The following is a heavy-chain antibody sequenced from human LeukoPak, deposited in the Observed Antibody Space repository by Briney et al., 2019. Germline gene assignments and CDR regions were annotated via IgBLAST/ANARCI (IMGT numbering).Heavy chain of an antibody. V-gene: IGHV3-48*01. Sequence: GGSLRLSCAASGFTFSSYSMNWVRQAPGKGLEWVSYISSSSTIYYADSVKGRFTISRDNAKNSLYLQMNSLRAEDTAVYYCAKDRQNYCGSGSYYSIWFDPWGQGTLVTVSS. J-gene: IGHJ5*02. CDR3: AKDRQNYCGSGSYYSIWFDP. CDR1: GFTFSSYS. D-gene: IGHD3-10*01. CDR2: ISSSSTI.